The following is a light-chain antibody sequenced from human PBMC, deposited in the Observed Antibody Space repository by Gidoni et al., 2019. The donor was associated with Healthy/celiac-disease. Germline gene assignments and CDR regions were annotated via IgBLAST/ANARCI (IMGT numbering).Light chain of an antibody. Sequence: ENVLTQSPGTQSVSPGERATLSCRASQSVSSSYLAWHQQQPAHAPRLLFDGASSRATGLPDMSSSGWAREYSPLTISRLEAEDLAVYYYQQYSRSLWTFGQGTKVEIK. V-gene: IGKV3-20*01. J-gene: IGKJ1*01. CDR1: QSVSSSY. CDR2: GAS. CDR3: QQYSRSLWT.